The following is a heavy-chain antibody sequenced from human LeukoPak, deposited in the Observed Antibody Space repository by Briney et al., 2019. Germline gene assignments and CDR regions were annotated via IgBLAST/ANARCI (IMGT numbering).Heavy chain of an antibody. CDR1: GGSITGGAYT. CDR3: SVWGIWFDP. D-gene: IGHD6-19*01. Sequence: SETLSLTCTVSGGSITGGAYTWNWLAQQPGKGLDWIGYIFDSGNNNYNPSLRSRLSISIDTSKNHFYLRLNSVTAADTAVYFCSVWGIWFDPWGPGTLVAVSS. J-gene: IGHJ5*02. V-gene: IGHV4-31*03. CDR2: IFDSGNN.